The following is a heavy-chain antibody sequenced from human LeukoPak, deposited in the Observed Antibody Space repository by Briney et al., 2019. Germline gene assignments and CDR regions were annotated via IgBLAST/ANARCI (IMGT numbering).Heavy chain of an antibody. V-gene: IGHV4-4*02. Sequence: SETLSLTCTVSDGSIKTNYWWTWVRQPPGKGLEWIGETWHSGSSTNYNPSLKSRVTISVDKPKSQFSLKLTSVTAADTAIYYCARGNEYTWWQWSQGTLVTVSS. J-gene: IGHJ4*02. D-gene: IGHD2-15*01. CDR1: DGSIKTNYW. CDR3: ARGNEYTWWQ. CDR2: TWHSGSST.